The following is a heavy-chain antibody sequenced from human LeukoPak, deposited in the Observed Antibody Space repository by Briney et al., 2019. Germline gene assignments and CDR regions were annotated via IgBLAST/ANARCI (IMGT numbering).Heavy chain of an antibody. CDR1: GGSISSYY. Sequence: PSETLSLTCTVSGGSISSYYWSWIRQPPGKGLEWIGYVYHTGSTNYNPSLKSRVTMAVDTSKNQFSLKLSSVTAADTALYYCAREVVATAAFDIWGQGTTVTVSS. CDR3: AREVVATAAFDI. V-gene: IGHV4-59*01. J-gene: IGHJ3*02. D-gene: IGHD2-21*01. CDR2: VYHTGST.